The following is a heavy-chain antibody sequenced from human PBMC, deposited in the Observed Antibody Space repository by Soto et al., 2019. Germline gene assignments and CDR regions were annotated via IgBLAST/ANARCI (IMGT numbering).Heavy chain of an antibody. D-gene: IGHD3-10*01. CDR3: AGLPCGWGWFDP. Sequence: QVQLVESGGGLVKPGGSLRLSCAASGIVFSDYMSWVRQAPGKGLEWLSCSSGSGGTIYSAGSVRGRFTISRDNATNSLYPQKNNVRMEERAVYCGAGLPCGWGWFDPWGQGKRLTVSS. CDR1: GIVFSDY. J-gene: IGHJ5*02. V-gene: IGHV3-11*01. CDR2: SSGSGGTI.